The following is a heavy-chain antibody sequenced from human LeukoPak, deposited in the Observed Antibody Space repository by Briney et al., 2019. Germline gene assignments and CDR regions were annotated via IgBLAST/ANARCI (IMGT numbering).Heavy chain of an antibody. V-gene: IGHV4-61*01. J-gene: IGHJ4*02. Sequence: SETLSLTCTVSGGSVSSGSYYWSWIRQPPGKGLDWIGYIYYSGSTNYNPSLKSRVTISVDTSKNQFSLKLSSVTAADTAVYYCARVDCSSTSCYTPQYYFDYWGQGTPVTVSS. CDR2: IYYSGST. CDR1: GGSVSSGSYY. CDR3: ARVDCSSTSCYTPQYYFDY. D-gene: IGHD2-2*02.